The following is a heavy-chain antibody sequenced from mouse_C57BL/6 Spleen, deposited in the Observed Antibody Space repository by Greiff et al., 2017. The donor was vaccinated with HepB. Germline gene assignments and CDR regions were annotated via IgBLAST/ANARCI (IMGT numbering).Heavy chain of an antibody. V-gene: IGHV8-8*01. J-gene: IGHJ1*03. CDR2: IWWDDDK. CDR1: GFSLSTFGMG. Sequence: QVTLKVCGPGILQPSQTLSLTCSFSGFSLSTFGMGVGWIRQPSGKGLEWLAHIWWDDDKYYNPALKSRLTISKDTSKNQVFLKIANVDTADTATYYCARILSYDGYSYWYFDVWGTGTTVTVSS. CDR3: ARILSYDGYSYWYFDV. D-gene: IGHD2-3*01.